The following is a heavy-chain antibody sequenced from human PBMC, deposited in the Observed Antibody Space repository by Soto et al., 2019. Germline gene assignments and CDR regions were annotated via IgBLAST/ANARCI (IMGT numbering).Heavy chain of an antibody. CDR3: AKYPGTGTNPSDY. V-gene: IGHV3-30*18. D-gene: IGHD3-10*01. CDR2: ISYDGSNK. Sequence: PGGSMRVSCTASGFTISSYVRHWVRKAPGKGLEWVAVISYDGSNKYYADSVKGRFTISRDNSKNTLYLQMNSLRAEDTAVYYCAKYPGTGTNPSDYWGQGTLVTV. CDR1: GFTISSYV. J-gene: IGHJ4*02.